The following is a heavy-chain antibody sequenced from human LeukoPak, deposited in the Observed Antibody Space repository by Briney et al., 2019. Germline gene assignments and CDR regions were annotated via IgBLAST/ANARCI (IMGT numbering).Heavy chain of an antibody. CDR3: ARDSFDAFDI. CDR1: GSTFSSYW. Sequence: GGSLRLSCAASGSTFSSYWMSWVRQAPGKGLEWVANIKQDGSEKYYVDSVKGRFTISRDNAKNSLYLQMNSLRAEDTAVYYCARDSFDAFDIWGQGTMVTVSS. CDR2: IKQDGSEK. V-gene: IGHV3-7*01. J-gene: IGHJ3*02.